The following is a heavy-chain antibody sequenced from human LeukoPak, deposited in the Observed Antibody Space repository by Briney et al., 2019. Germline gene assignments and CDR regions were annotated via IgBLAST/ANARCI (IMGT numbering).Heavy chain of an antibody. D-gene: IGHD3-10*01. Sequence: ASVKVSCKASVYTFTGYYMHWGRQAPGQGLEWMGWINPNSGGTNYAQKFQGRVTMTRDTSISTAYMELSRLRSDDTAVYYCARDGNMVNWFDPWGQGTLVTVSS. CDR3: ARDGNMVNWFDP. V-gene: IGHV1-2*02. J-gene: IGHJ5*02. CDR2: INPNSGGT. CDR1: VYTFTGYY.